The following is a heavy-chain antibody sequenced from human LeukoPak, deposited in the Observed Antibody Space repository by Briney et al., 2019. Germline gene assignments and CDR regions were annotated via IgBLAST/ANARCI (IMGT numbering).Heavy chain of an antibody. D-gene: IGHD3-16*01. CDR2: IGPSSSNI. CDR3: ALGGGDAFDI. CDR1: GFTFSTST. Sequence: GGSLRLSCAASGFTFSTSTMNWVRQAPGQGLEWVSSIGPSSSNIYYTDSVRGRFTISRDNSKNTLYLQMNSLRAEDTAVYYCALGGGDAFDIWGQGTMVTVSS. V-gene: IGHV3-21*01. J-gene: IGHJ3*02.